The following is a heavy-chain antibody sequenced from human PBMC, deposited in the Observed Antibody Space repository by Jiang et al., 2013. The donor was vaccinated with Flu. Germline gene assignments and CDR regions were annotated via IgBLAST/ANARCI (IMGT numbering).Heavy chain of an antibody. V-gene: IGHV1-18*04. D-gene: IGHD3-22*01. CDR1: GYTFSDYG. Sequence: SGAEVKKSGAEVKVSCKTSGYTFSDYGINWVRQAPGQGLEWMGWISVDSGNTNYARNLQGRLTMTTDTSTTTAYMELRSLRSDDTAVYYCARDRNYYDSNAYYTDLRWLDPWGQGTLVTVSS. CDR2: ISVDSGNT. CDR3: ARDRNYYDSNAYYTDLRWLDP. J-gene: IGHJ5*02.